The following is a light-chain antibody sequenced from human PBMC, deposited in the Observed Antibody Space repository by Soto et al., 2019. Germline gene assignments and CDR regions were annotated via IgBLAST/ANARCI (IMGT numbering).Light chain of an antibody. CDR3: QQYGSSWT. CDR1: QSVSSSY. Sequence: EIVLTQSPGTLSLSPGERATLSCRASQSVSSSYLAWYQQKPGQAPRLLIYGASSKATGIPDRFSGSGSGTGFTLNNNRLEPEEFAVYYCQQYGSSWTFGQGTKVEIK. J-gene: IGKJ1*01. CDR2: GAS. V-gene: IGKV3-20*01.